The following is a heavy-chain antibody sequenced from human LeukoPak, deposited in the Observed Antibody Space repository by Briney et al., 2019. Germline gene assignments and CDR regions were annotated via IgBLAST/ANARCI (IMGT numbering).Heavy chain of an antibody. CDR2: IYCEGST. V-gene: IGHV3-53*01. D-gene: IGHD4-23*01. CDR3: ARDGVRAGGNRGVVFDY. CDR1: GFPLSCNY. Sequence: GGSLLLSCSASGFPLSCNYMTTVRRAPAKGLERVSAIYCEGSTYYADSVKSRLTSSSDNSKNTLYLQMNSVRAEDTAGYYCARDGVRAGGNRGVVFDYWGQGTLVTVSS. J-gene: IGHJ4*02.